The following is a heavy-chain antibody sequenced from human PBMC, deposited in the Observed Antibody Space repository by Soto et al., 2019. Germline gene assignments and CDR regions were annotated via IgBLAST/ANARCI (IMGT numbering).Heavy chain of an antibody. V-gene: IGHV1-2*04. CDR2: INPNSGGT. J-gene: IGHJ3*02. CDR1: GYTFTGYY. CDR3: ARDSGRIAAAGLSAFDI. Sequence: ASVKVSCKASGYTFTGYYMHWVRQAPGQGLEWMGWINPNSGGTNYAQKFQGWVTMTRDTSISTAYMELSRLRSDDTAVYYCARDSGRIAAAGLSAFDIWGQGTMDTVSS. D-gene: IGHD6-13*01.